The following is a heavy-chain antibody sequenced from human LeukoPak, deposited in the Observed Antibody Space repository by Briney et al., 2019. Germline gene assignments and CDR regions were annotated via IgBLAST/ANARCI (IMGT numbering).Heavy chain of an antibody. CDR1: GFMFSSYW. CDR3: ARSSSSIDS. J-gene: IGHJ4*02. V-gene: IGHV3-7*01. Sequence: GGSLRLSCAASGFMFSSYWMNWLRQAPGKGLEWVANIKQDGSEKYYVDSVKGRFTISRDNAKNSLYLQMNSLRADDTAVYYCARSSSSIDSWGQGTLVTVSS. D-gene: IGHD2-2*01. CDR2: IKQDGSEK.